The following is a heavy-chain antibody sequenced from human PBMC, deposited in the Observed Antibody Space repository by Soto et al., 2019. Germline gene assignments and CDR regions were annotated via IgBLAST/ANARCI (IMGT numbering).Heavy chain of an antibody. D-gene: IGHD2-21*02. CDR3: ARAPGGGYSAYFYYAMDV. V-gene: IGHV3-30*03. CDR2: ISYDGTKK. J-gene: IGHJ6*02. CDR1: GSSFSHFG. Sequence: QVQLVESGGGVVQPGGSLTLSCAASGSSFSHFGMHWVRQAPGKGPEWVAVISYDGTKKYYLDSVKGRFTISRDNSKNTLYLQMNSLRPEDTALYFCARAPGGGYSAYFYYAMDVWGQGTRVTVSS.